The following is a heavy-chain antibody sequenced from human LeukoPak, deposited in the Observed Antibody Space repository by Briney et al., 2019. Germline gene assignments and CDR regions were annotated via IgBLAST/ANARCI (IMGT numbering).Heavy chain of an antibody. J-gene: IGHJ4*02. CDR2: IYYSGST. D-gene: IGHD1-20*01. Sequence: SETLSLTCPVSGGSISSGGYYWSWIRQHPGKGLEWIGYIYYSGSTYYNPSLKSRVTISVDTSKNQFSLKLSSVTAADTAVYYCAREGAYNWNDSMDYWGQGTLVTVSS. CDR1: GGSISSGGYY. V-gene: IGHV4-31*03. CDR3: AREGAYNWNDSMDY.